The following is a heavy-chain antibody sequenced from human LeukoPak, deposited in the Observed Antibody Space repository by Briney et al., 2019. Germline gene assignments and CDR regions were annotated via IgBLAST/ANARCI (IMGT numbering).Heavy chain of an antibody. V-gene: IGHV4-34*01. J-gene: IGHJ5*02. CDR3: AREVGYCSSTSCYENWFDP. CDR2: INHSGST. CDR1: GGSFSGYY. D-gene: IGHD2-2*01. Sequence: SETLSLTCAVYGGSFSGYYWSWIRQPPGKGLEWIGEINHSGSTNYNPSLKSRVTIPVDTSKNQFSLKLSSVTAADTAVYYCAREVGYCSSTSCYENWFDPWGQGTLVTVSS.